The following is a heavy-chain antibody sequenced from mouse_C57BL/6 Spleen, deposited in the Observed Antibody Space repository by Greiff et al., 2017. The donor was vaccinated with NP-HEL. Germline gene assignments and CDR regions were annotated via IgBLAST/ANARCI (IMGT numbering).Heavy chain of an antibody. CDR1: GYTFTSYW. J-gene: IGHJ4*01. V-gene: IGHV1-64*01. Sequence: QVQLQQSGAELVKPGASVKLSCKASGYTFTSYWMHWVKQRPGQGLEWIGMIHPNSGSTNYNEKFKSKATLTVDISSSTAYMQLSSLTSEDSAVYYCARSDYAAMDYWGQGTSVTVSS. CDR3: ARSDYAAMDY. CDR2: IHPNSGST.